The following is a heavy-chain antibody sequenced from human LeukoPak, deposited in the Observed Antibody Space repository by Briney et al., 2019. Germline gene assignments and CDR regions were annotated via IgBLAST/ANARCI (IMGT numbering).Heavy chain of an antibody. CDR3: VRMGAIAGASANPDH. CDR2: IYYSGST. J-gene: IGHJ4*02. CDR1: GGSISPYY. D-gene: IGHD4/OR15-4a*01. Sequence: SETLSLTCTVSGGSISPYYWSWIRQPPGKGLEWIGYIYYSGSTNYNPSLKSRVTISVDTSKNQFSLKLSSVTAADTAVYYCVRMGAIAGASANPDHWGQGTLVTVSS. V-gene: IGHV4-59*01.